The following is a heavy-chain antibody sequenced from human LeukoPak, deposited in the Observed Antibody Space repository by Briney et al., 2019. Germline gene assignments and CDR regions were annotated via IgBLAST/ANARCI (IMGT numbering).Heavy chain of an antibody. D-gene: IGHD3-3*01. Sequence: ATVKVSCKASGYTFTGYYMHWVRQAPGQGLEWMGWINPNSGGTNYAQKFQGRVTMTRDTFISTAYMELSRLRSDDTAVYYCASGQPHDFWSGPEGYYFDYWGQGTLVTVSS. CDR2: INPNSGGT. J-gene: IGHJ4*02. V-gene: IGHV1-2*02. CDR3: ASGQPHDFWSGPEGYYFDY. CDR1: GYTFTGYY.